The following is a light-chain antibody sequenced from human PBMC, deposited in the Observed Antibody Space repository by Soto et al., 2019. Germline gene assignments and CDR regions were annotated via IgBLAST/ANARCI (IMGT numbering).Light chain of an antibody. CDR3: QQYSSLYT. CDR1: QTISSS. Sequence: DLQMTQSPSTLSASVGDRVTITCRASQTISSSLAWYQQKPGKAPKILISKASSLESGVPSRFSGSGSGTEFTLTIRSLQPDDSATYYCQQYSSLYTFGQGTKLEIK. CDR2: KAS. V-gene: IGKV1-5*03. J-gene: IGKJ2*01.